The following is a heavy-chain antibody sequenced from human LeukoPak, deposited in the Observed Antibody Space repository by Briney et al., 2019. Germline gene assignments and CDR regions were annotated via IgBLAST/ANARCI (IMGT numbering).Heavy chain of an antibody. V-gene: IGHV4-59*01. D-gene: IGHD2-15*01. J-gene: IGHJ5*02. CDR3: ARVVLGYCSGGSCSNWFDP. CDR1: DGSISSYY. Sequence: SETLSLTCAVYDGSISSYYWSWIRQPPGKGLEWIGYIYYSGSTNYNPSLKSRVTISVDTSKNQFSLKLSSVTAADTAVYYCARVVLGYCSGGSCSNWFDPWGQGTLVTVSS. CDR2: IYYSGST.